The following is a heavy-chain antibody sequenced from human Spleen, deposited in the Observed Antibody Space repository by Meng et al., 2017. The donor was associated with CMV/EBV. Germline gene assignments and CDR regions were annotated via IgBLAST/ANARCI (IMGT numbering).Heavy chain of an antibody. D-gene: IGHD3-3*01. Sequence: SETLSLTCTVSGGSISSYYWSWIRQPPGKGLEWIGYIYYSGSTNYNPSLKSRVTISVDTSKNQFSLKLSSVTAADTAVYYCARGPFWSGYLDYWGQGTLVTVSS. CDR1: GGSISSYY. J-gene: IGHJ4*02. CDR2: IYYSGST. V-gene: IGHV4-59*01. CDR3: ARGPFWSGYLDY.